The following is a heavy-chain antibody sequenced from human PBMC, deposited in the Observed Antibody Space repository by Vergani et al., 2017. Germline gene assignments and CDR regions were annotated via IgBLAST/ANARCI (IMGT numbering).Heavy chain of an antibody. CDR2: IYYSGST. D-gene: IGHD4-11*01. V-gene: IGHV4-59*01. CDR1: GGSISSYY. J-gene: IGHJ4*02. CDR3: ARDSSNSKFDY. Sequence: QVQLQESGPGLVKPSETLSLTCTVSGGSISSYYLSWIRQPPGKGLEWVGYIYYSGSTNYNPSLKSRVTISVDTSKNQFSLKLSSVTAADTAVYYCARDSSNSKFDYWGQGTLVTVAS.